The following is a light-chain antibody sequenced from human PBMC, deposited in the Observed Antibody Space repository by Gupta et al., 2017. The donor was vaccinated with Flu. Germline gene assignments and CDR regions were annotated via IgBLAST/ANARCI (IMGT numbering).Light chain of an antibody. J-gene: IGKJ3*01. V-gene: IGKV3-20*01. CDR1: QSVSSSY. Sequence: EIVLTKPPGTLSLPPGERATFSCGASQSVSSSYLAWYQQKPGQAPRPLIFGASSRATGIPDRFSGSGCGTDFALTISSLGPEAFAVYYCQQYGSTRPITFGPGTKVDI. CDR2: GAS. CDR3: QQYGSTRPIT.